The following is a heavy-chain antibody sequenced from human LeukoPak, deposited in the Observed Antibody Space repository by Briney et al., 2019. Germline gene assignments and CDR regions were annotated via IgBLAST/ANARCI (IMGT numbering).Heavy chain of an antibody. J-gene: IGHJ5*02. Sequence: PSETLSLTCTVSGGSISSYYWSWIRQPPGKGLEWIGYIYTSGSTNYNPSLKSRVTISVDTSKNQFSLKLSSVTAADMAVYYCARHKRGYDFWSGYYTGWFDPWGQGTLVTVSS. CDR3: ARHKRGYDFWSGYYTGWFDP. CDR2: IYTSGST. D-gene: IGHD3-3*01. V-gene: IGHV4-4*09. CDR1: GGSISSYY.